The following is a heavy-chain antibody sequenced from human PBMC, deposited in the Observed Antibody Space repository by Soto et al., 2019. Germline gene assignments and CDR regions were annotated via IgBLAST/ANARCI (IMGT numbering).Heavy chain of an antibody. CDR3: ARVAAAGIGDYFDY. CDR1: GASISSSY. V-gene: IGHV4-59*01. D-gene: IGHD6-13*01. Sequence: SETLCLTCSVSGASISSSYWTWIRQPPGKGLEWIAYIYYSGSTNYNPSLKSRVTISVDTSKNQFSLKLSSVTAADTAVYYCARVAAAGIGDYFDYWGQGTLVTVS. J-gene: IGHJ4*02. CDR2: IYYSGST.